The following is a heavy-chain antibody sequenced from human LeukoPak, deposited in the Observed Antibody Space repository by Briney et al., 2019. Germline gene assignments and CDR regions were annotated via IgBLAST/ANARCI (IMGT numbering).Heavy chain of an antibody. J-gene: IGHJ4*02. D-gene: IGHD6-19*01. V-gene: IGHV1-8*01. CDR2: MNPNSGNT. CDR1: GYTFTSWD. Sequence: ASVKVSCKASGYTFTSWDINWVRQAAGQRLGWMGWMNPNSGNTGYGQSFQGRITMTRDISIGTAYMELSNLTSEDTAIYYCTRGSSGRRDNWGQGTLVTVSA. CDR3: TRGSSGRRDN.